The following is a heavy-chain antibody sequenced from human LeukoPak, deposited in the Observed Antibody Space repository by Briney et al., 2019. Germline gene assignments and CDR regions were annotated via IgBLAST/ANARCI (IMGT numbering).Heavy chain of an antibody. J-gene: IGHJ6*02. CDR2: IYFSGTT. CDR3: AREDPQTTVPEGLDV. D-gene: IGHD4-17*01. CDR1: GGSISNYY. Sequence: MASETLSLTCTVSGGSISNYYWSWLRQPPGKGLEWIGYIYFSGTTNINPSLKSRVTISVDMSKNQFSLKLSSVTAADTAVYYCAREDPQTTVPEGLDVWGQGTTVTVPS. V-gene: IGHV4-59*01.